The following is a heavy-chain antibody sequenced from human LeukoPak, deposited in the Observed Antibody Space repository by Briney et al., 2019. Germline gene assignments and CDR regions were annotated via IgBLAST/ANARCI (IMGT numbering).Heavy chain of an antibody. CDR2: INTDGSST. CDR3: ARESSVGAREGYNWFDP. CDR1: GFTFSSYW. J-gene: IGHJ5*02. Sequence: GGSLRLSCAASGFTFSSYWMHWVRQAPGKGLVWVSRINTDGSSTSYADSVKGRFTISRDNAKNTLYLQMNSLRAEDTAVYYRARESSVGAREGYNWFDPWGQGTLVTVSS. V-gene: IGHV3-74*01. D-gene: IGHD1-26*01.